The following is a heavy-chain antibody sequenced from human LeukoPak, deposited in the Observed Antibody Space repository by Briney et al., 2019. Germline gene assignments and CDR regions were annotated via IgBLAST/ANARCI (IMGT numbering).Heavy chain of an antibody. Sequence: GGSLRLSCAASGFTFSSYALSWVRQAPGKGLERVSAISGSGGSTYYADSVKGRFTISRDNSKNTLYLQMNSLRAEDTAVYYCAREKPDFEILSGSYLFDPWGQETLVTVSS. CDR3: AREKPDFEILSGSYLFDP. J-gene: IGHJ5*02. CDR2: ISGSGGST. CDR1: GFTFSSYA. V-gene: IGHV3-23*01. D-gene: IGHD3-9*01.